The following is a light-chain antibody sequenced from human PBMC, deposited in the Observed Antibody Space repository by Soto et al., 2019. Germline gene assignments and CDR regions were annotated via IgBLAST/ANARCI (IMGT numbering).Light chain of an antibody. Sequence: EIVMTQSPGTLSVSPGERATLSCRASQSVSSNVAWYQQKPGQAPRLLIYGASSRATGIPDRFSGSGSGTDFTLTISRLEPEDFAVYYCQQYGSSPPWTFGQGTKVEIK. J-gene: IGKJ1*01. CDR3: QQYGSSPPWT. CDR2: GAS. CDR1: QSVSSN. V-gene: IGKV3-20*01.